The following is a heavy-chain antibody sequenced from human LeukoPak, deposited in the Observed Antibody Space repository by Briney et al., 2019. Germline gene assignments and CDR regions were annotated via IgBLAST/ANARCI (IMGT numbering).Heavy chain of an antibody. Sequence: SETLSLTCTVSGYSISSGYYWGWIRQPPGKGLEWIGSIYHSGSTYYNPSLKSRVTISVDTSKNQFSLKLSSVTAADTAVYYCARDLAHCGGDCYSWGQGTLVTVSS. CDR1: GYSISSGYY. CDR3: ARDLAHCGGDCYS. V-gene: IGHV4-38-2*02. J-gene: IGHJ5*02. CDR2: IYHSGST. D-gene: IGHD2-21*01.